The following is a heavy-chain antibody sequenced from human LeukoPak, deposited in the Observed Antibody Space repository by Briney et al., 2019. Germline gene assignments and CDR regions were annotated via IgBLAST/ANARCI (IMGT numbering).Heavy chain of an antibody. V-gene: IGHV3-74*01. J-gene: IGHJ4*02. CDR1: GFIFPDYW. D-gene: IGHD5-18*01. CDR2: IRGDGRAT. CDR3: ARRGHGYGSPFDY. Sequence: PGGSLRLSCAASGFIFPDYWMHWVRQAPNKEMVWIARIRGDGRATTYADSVKGRFTISRDNSKNTLDLQMSSLRAEDTAVYFCARRGHGYGSPFDYWGQGTLVTVSS.